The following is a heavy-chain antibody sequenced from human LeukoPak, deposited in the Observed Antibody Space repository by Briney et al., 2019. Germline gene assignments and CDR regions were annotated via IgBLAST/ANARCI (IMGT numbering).Heavy chain of an antibody. V-gene: IGHV4-39*01. D-gene: IGHD3-22*01. CDR1: SGSISSSSYY. CDR3: ARHRGSSAYYSFDY. J-gene: IGHJ4*02. CDR2: IYYSGST. Sequence: SETLSLTCTVSSGSISSSSYYWGWIRQPPGKGLEWIGSIYYSGSTYYNPSLKSRVTISVDTYKSQVSLKETSVTAADPAVYFFARHRGSSAYYSFDYWGQGTQVTVSS.